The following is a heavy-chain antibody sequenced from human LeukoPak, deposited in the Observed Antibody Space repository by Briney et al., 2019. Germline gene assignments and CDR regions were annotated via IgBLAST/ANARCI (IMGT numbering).Heavy chain of an antibody. D-gene: IGHD3-22*01. V-gene: IGHV4-39*01. CDR1: GGSISSYY. CDR2: IYYSGST. J-gene: IGHJ4*02. Sequence: SETLSLTCTVSGGSISSYYWGWIRQPPGKGLEWIGSIYYSGSTYYNPSLKSRVTISVDTSKNQFSLKLSSVTAADTAVYYCASLGLYYYDSSGIYWGQGTLVTVSS. CDR3: ASLGLYYYDSSGIY.